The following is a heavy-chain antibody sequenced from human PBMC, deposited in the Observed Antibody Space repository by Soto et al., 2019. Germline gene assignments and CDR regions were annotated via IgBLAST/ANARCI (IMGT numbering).Heavy chain of an antibody. Sequence: QVQLVQSGAEVKKPGSSVKVSCKASGGTFSSYAINWVRQAPGQGLEWMGGIIPIFATADYAQKFQGRVTITAAESTSTAYRELSSLRSEDTAVYYCAQCLLGVNYYYGMDVWGQGTTVTVSS. V-gene: IGHV1-69*12. CDR2: IIPIFATA. CDR3: AQCLLGVNYYYGMDV. D-gene: IGHD3-16*01. CDR1: GGTFSSYA. J-gene: IGHJ6*02.